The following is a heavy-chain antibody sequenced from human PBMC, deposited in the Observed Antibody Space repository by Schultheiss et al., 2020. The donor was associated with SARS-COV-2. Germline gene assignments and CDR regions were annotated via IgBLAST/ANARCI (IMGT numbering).Heavy chain of an antibody. CDR2: ISGSGGQT. CDR1: GFTFSSYA. CDR3: AKDRQYWYFDL. J-gene: IGHJ2*01. D-gene: IGHD2/OR15-2a*01. Sequence: GGSLRLSCAASGFTFSSYAMSWVRQAPGKGLEWVSSISGSGGQTYYADSVKGRFTISRDNSKNTLSLQMNSLRAEDTAVYFCAKDRQYWYFDLWGRGTLVTVSS. V-gene: IGHV3-23*01.